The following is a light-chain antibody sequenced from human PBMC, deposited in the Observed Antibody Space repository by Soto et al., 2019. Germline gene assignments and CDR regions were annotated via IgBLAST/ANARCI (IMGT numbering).Light chain of an antibody. CDR3: QQYGSSSHWT. CDR1: QSFSGY. V-gene: IGKV3-20*01. CDR2: GAY. J-gene: IGKJ1*01. Sequence: EIVFTQSPGTLSLSPGERATLSCRASQSFSGYLAWYQQKPGQAPRLLISGAYSRATGVPDRFRGSGSGTDFTLTITRLEPEDFAVYYCQQYGSSSHWTFGQGTKVDIK.